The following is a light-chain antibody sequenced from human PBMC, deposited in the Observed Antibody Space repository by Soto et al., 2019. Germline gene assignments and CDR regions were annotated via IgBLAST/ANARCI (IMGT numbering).Light chain of an antibody. V-gene: IGKV3-15*01. Sequence: EIVMTQSPATLSVSPGDRATLSCRASQSVSSSLAWYQQIPGQAPRLLMYDASTRATGIPARFGGSGSGTELTLTISSLQSEDFAVYYCQQYNNWPPLTFGGGTKVELK. CDR1: QSVSSS. CDR3: QQYNNWPPLT. J-gene: IGKJ4*01. CDR2: DAS.